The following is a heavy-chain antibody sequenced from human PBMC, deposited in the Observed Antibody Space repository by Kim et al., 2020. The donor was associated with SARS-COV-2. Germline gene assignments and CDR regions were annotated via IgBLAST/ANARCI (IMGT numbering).Heavy chain of an antibody. J-gene: IGHJ2*01. V-gene: IGHV3-23*01. CDR1: GFTFSSYA. CDR3: AKDSLWFGDPVRYFDL. CDR2: ISGSGGST. Sequence: GGSLRLSCAASGFTFSSYAMSWVRQAPGKGLEWVSAISGSGGSTYYADSVKGRFTISRDNSKNTLYLQMNSLRAEDTAVYYCAKDSLWFGDPVRYFDLWGRSTLVTVSS. D-gene: IGHD3-10*01.